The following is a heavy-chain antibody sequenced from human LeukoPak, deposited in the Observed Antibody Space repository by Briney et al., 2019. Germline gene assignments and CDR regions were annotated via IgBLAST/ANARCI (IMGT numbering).Heavy chain of an antibody. CDR2: INHSGGT. CDR1: GGSFSGYY. J-gene: IGHJ4*02. CDR3: ADIVVAPPSQIFDY. Sequence: SETLSLTCAVYGGSFSGYYWSWTRQPPGKGLEWIGEINHSGGTNYNPSLKSRVTISVDTSKNQFPLKLSSVTAADTAVYYCADIVVAPPSQIFDYWGQGTLVTVSS. V-gene: IGHV4-34*01. D-gene: IGHD2-2*01.